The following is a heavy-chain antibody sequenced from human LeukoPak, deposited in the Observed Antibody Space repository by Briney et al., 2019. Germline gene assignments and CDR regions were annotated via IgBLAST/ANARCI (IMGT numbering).Heavy chain of an antibody. CDR2: IKQDGSEK. J-gene: IGHJ4*02. Sequence: PGRSLRLSCTASGFTFSNYGMHWVRQAPGKGLEWVANIKQDGSEKYYVDSVKGRFTISRDNAKNSLYLQMNSLRAEDTAVYYCARESGWYDWGQGTLVTVSS. CDR1: GFTFSNYG. V-gene: IGHV3-7*04. D-gene: IGHD6-19*01. CDR3: ARESGWYD.